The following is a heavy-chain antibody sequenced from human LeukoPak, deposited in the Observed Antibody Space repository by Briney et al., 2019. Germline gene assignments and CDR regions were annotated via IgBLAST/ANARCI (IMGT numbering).Heavy chain of an antibody. CDR2: IKEDGGEK. Sequence: GGFLRLSCAASGFTFSNYWMSWVRQAPGTGLEWVAHIKEDGGEKYYVDYVKGRFTISRDNAKNSLYLQMNSLRAEDTAVYYCARDTGYNTFDYWGQGTMVTVSS. D-gene: IGHD5-24*01. J-gene: IGHJ4*02. V-gene: IGHV3-7*05. CDR3: ARDTGYNTFDY. CDR1: GFTFSNYW.